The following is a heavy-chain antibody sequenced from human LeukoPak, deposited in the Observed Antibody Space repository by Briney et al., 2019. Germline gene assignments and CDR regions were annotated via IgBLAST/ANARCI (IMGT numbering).Heavy chain of an antibody. Sequence: GRSLRLSCAASGFTFKRYAMHWVHQAPGKGLEWLTIMSYDGNISYYADSVKGRFTISRDNSNDTLYLQMNSLRADDTAIYYCTRGRSVYGSGSYSAYWGQGTLVTVSS. CDR1: GFTFKRYA. CDR2: MSYDGNIS. D-gene: IGHD3-10*01. J-gene: IGHJ4*02. CDR3: TRGRSVYGSGSYSAY. V-gene: IGHV3-30*04.